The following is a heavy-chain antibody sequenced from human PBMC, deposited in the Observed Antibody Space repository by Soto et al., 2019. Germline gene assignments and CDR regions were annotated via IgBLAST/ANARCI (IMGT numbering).Heavy chain of an antibody. D-gene: IGHD4-17*01. CDR2: IRDDGSNK. J-gene: IGHJ4*02. CDR3: ARRARDYGDYLDY. V-gene: IGHV3-33*01. CDR1: GFTFSSYG. Sequence: QVQLVESGGGVVQPGRSLRLSCAASGFTFSSYGMHWVRQTPGKGLEWVAVIRDDGSNKYYADSVKGRFTISRDNSKNTLHLQMSSLGAEDTGVYYCARRARDYGDYLDYWGQGTLVTVSS.